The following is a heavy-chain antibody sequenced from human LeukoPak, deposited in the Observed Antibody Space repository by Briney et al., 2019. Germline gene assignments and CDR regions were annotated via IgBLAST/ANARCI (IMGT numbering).Heavy chain of an antibody. CDR1: GASVTSGSHY. D-gene: IGHD3-10*01. CDR2: IYYSGTT. J-gene: IGHJ5*02. Sequence: SETLSLTCTVSGASVTSGSHYLAWIRQPPGQGLEWIGFIYYSGTTIYNPSLENRITMSLVTSKNQFSLRLNSVTAADTAIYYCARVAPRGWIDPWGQGTLVTVSS. V-gene: IGHV4-61*01. CDR3: ARVAPRGWIDP.